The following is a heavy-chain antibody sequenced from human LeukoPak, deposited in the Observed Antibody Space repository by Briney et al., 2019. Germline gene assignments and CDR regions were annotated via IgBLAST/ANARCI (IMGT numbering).Heavy chain of an antibody. CDR3: ARGSDYDHEIDY. Sequence: GGSLRLSCAASGFTFSSYWMHWVRQAPGKGLVWVSRINSDGSSTSYADSVKGRFTISRDNAKNTLYLQMNSLRAEDTAVYYCARGSDYDHEIDYWGQGTLVTVSS. CDR1: GFTFSSYW. J-gene: IGHJ4*02. V-gene: IGHV3-74*01. CDR2: INSDGSST. D-gene: IGHD5-12*01.